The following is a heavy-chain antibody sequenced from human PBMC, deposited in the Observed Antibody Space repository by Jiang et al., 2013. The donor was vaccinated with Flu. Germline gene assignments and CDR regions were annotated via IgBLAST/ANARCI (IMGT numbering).Heavy chain of an antibody. D-gene: IGHD3-22*01. CDR3: ARGAPYYYDSSYYPS. J-gene: IGHJ4*02. Sequence: LKPSETLSLTCAVYGGSFSGYYWSWIRQPPGKGLEWIGEINHSGSTNYNPSLKSRVTISVDTSKNQFSLKLSSVTAADTAVYYCARGAPYYYDSSYYPSWGQGTLVTVSS. CDR1: GGSFSGYY. CDR2: INHSGST. V-gene: IGHV4-34*01.